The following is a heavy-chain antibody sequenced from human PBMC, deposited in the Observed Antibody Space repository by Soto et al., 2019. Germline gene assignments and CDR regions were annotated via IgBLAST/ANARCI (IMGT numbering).Heavy chain of an antibody. CDR1: DFSFRNYG. CDR2: ISYDGRNK. Sequence: GGSLRLSCVASDFSFRNYGMHWVRQAPGKGLEWVADISYDGRNKYYAESVKGRFTISRDNSKNTLYLQMNSLRTEDTAVYYCAKDWRWEQQIYGMNVWGQGTTVTVSS. V-gene: IGHV3-30*18. J-gene: IGHJ6*02. D-gene: IGHD1-26*01. CDR3: AKDWRWEQQIYGMNV.